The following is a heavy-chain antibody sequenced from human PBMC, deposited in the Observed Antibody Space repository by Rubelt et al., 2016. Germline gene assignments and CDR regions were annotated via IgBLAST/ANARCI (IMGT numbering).Heavy chain of an antibody. D-gene: IGHD3-10*01. Sequence: QVQLQQWGAGLLKPSETLSLTCAVYGGSFSGYYWSWIRQPPGQGLEWIGELNCSGSTNCHPSLKSRVTISVETSKNQFCLKLSSGTAADTAVYYCASRGRYYGSGSYPPRTGIVDYWGQGTLVTVSS. CDR3: ASRGRYYGSGSYPPRTGIVDY. J-gene: IGHJ4*02. CDR2: LNCSGST. CDR1: GGSFSGYY. V-gene: IGHV4-34*01.